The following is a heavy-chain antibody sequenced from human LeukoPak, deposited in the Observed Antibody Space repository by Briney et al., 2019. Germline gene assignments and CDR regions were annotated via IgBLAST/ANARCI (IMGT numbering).Heavy chain of an antibody. D-gene: IGHD6-6*01. V-gene: IGHV1-18*01. Sequence: ASVKVSCKASGYTFTSYGISWVRQAPGQGLEWMGWISAYNGNTNYAQKLQGRVNMTTDTSTSTAYMELRSLRSDDTAVYYCAFVSSSTVDYYGMDVWGQGTTVTVSS. CDR1: GYTFTSYG. CDR3: AFVSSSTVDYYGMDV. J-gene: IGHJ6*02. CDR2: ISAYNGNT.